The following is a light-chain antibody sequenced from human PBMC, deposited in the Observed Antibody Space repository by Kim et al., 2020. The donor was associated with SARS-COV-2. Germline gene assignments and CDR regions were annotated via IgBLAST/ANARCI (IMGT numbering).Light chain of an antibody. V-gene: IGLV2-14*03. J-gene: IGLJ3*02. CDR3: SSYTSSSTWV. Sequence: LTQPASVSGSPGQSITLSCTGTSSDVGGYNYVSWYQQHPGKAPKLMIYDVTNRPSGVSNRFSGSKSGNTASLTISGLQAEDEADYYCSSYTSSSTWVFGAGTQLTVL. CDR1: SSDVGGYNY. CDR2: DVT.